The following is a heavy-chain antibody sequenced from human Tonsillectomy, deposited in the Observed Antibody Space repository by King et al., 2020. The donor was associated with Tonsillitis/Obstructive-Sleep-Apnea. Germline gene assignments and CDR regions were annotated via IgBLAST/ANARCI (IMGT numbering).Heavy chain of an antibody. V-gene: IGHV4-59*01. CDR3: ARPNCSGGSCQPNAFDI. CDR1: GGSMTSYH. D-gene: IGHD2-15*01. J-gene: IGHJ3*02. CDR2: IYYSGST. Sequence: QLPESGPGLVKPSETLSLTCTVSGGSMTSYHWSWMRQPPGKGLEWIGYIYYSGSTNYNASLQSRVTIAVDTSKNQFSLKLSSVTAADTAVYYCARPNCSGGSCQPNAFDIWGQGTMVTVSS.